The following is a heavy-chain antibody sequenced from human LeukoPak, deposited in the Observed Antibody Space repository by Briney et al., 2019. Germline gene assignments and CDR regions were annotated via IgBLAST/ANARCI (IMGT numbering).Heavy chain of an antibody. J-gene: IGHJ4*02. Sequence: PGGSLRLSCAASGFTFSNAWMSWVRQAPGKGLEWVSYISNNGDTIYYADSVKGRFSISRDNAKNSLYLQMNSLRAEDTAVYYCARNLGMMWGQGTLVSVSS. CDR1: GFTFSNAW. V-gene: IGHV3-11*04. CDR2: ISNNGDTI. D-gene: IGHD3-16*01. CDR3: ARNLGMM.